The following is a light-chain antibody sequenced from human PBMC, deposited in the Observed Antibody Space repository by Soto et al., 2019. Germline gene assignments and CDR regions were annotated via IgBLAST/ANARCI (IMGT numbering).Light chain of an antibody. CDR1: QSISSW. CDR2: KAS. V-gene: IGKV1-5*03. CDR3: QQYESYPLT. J-gene: IGKJ4*01. Sequence: DIQMTQSPSTLSASVGDRVTISCRASQSISSWLAWYQQKPGKAPKFLIHKASSLESGVPSRFSGSGSGTEFTLTISSLQPDDFAIYYCQQYESYPLTFGGGTKVEIK.